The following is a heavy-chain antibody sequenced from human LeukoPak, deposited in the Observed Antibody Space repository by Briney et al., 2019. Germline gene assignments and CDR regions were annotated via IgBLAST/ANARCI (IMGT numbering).Heavy chain of an antibody. CDR2: LVYDARS. V-gene: IGHV3-33*08. J-gene: IGHJ4*02. D-gene: IGHD6-19*01. Sequence: GGSLRLSCAASGFTFSSYAMSWVRQAPGKGLEWVARLVYDARSDYANSVKGRFSISRDNSKNTLFLDMSNLRVEDTALYYCARDLSAAFDFWGQGVLVTVSS. CDR3: ARDLSAAFDF. CDR1: GFTFSSYA.